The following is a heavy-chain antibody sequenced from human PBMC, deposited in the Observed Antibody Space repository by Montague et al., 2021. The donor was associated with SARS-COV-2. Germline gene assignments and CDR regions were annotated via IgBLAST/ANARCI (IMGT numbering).Heavy chain of an antibody. D-gene: IGHD4-23*01. CDR2: ITHGGST. CDR3: ARSHDYRGNDYFDF. V-gene: IGHV4-34*01. J-gene: IGHJ4*02. Sequence: SETLSLTCAVYGGSLSGFYWTWIRQAPGKGLEWVGEITHGGSTSYSPSLKSRLTISLYTSKNQFSLKLDSVTAADTATYYCARSHDYRGNDYFDFWGQGARDIVST. CDR1: GGSLSGFY.